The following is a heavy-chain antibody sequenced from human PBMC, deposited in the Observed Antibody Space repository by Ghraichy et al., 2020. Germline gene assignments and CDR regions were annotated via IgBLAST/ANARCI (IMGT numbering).Heavy chain of an antibody. CDR2: IYYSGST. Sequence: SETLSLTCTVSGGSISSSSYYWGWIRQPPGKGLEWIGSIYYSGSTFYNPSLKSRVTISVDTSKNQFSLKLSSVTAADTAVYFCFSGTSWFRGDYWGQGTLVTVSS. J-gene: IGHJ4*02. CDR1: GGSISSSSYY. CDR3: FSGTSWFRGDY. V-gene: IGHV4-39*01. D-gene: IGHD6-13*01.